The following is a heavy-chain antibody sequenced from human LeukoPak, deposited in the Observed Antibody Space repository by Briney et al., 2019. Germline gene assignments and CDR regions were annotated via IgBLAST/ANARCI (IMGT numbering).Heavy chain of an antibody. D-gene: IGHD3-10*01. Sequence: PGGSLRLSCAASALIVSNNYMSWVRQAPGRGLEWVSVLYRDGTTYYTDSVKGRFTISRDNSKNTLYLQMNSLRAEDTAVYYCARTMVQGVIDAFDIWGRGTLVTVSS. J-gene: IGHJ3*02. V-gene: IGHV3-66*01. CDR2: LYRDGTT. CDR3: ARTMVQGVIDAFDI. CDR1: ALIVSNNY.